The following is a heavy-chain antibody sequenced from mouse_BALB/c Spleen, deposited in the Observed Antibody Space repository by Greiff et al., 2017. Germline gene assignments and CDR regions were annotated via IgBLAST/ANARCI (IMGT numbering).Heavy chain of an antibody. D-gene: IGHD1-1*01. CDR2: IWGDGST. J-gene: IGHJ4*01. CDR1: GFSLTGYG. CDR3: ARDLYYGSSHYYAMDY. Sequence: VKLVESGPGLVAPSQSLSITCTVSGFSLTGYGVNWVRQPPGKGLEWLGMIWGDGSTDYNSALKSRLSISKDNSKSQVFLKMNSLQTDDTARYYCARDLYYGSSHYYAMDYWGQGTSVTVSA. V-gene: IGHV2-6-7*01.